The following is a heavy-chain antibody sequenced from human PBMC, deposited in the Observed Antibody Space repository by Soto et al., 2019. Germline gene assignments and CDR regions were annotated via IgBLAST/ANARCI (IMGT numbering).Heavy chain of an antibody. Sequence: QVQLVQSGAEVKKPGASVKVSCKVSGYTLTELSMHWVRQAPGKGLEWMGGFDPEDGETIYAQKFQGGVTMTEDTSTDTAYMELSSLTSEYTGVYYCATFPSPRDTGLEDYWGQGTLVTVSS. V-gene: IGHV1-24*01. J-gene: IGHJ4*02. D-gene: IGHD5-12*01. CDR3: ATFPSPRDTGLEDY. CDR2: FDPEDGET. CDR1: GYTLTELS.